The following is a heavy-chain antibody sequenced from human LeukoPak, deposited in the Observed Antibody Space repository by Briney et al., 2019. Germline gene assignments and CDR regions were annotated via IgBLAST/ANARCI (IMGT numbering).Heavy chain of an antibody. D-gene: IGHD3-10*01. Sequence: GGSLRLSCAASGFTFSSYAMSWVRQAPGKGLEWVSAISGSGGSTYYADSVKGRFTISRDNSKNTLYLQMNSLRAEDTAVYYCAKDGSMVRGVIITDKDAFDIWGQGTMVTVSS. CDR3: AKDGSMVRGVIITDKDAFDI. CDR1: GFTFSSYA. CDR2: ISGSGGST. J-gene: IGHJ3*02. V-gene: IGHV3-23*01.